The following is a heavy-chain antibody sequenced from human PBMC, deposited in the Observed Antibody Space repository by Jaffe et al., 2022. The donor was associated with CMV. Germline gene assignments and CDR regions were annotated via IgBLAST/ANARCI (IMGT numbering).Heavy chain of an antibody. V-gene: IGHV3-30*18. J-gene: IGHJ6*02. CDR2: ISYDGSNK. CDR3: AKEDGGSYSSGWTLRGMDV. Sequence: QVQLVESGGGVVQPGRSLRLSCAASGFTFSSYGMHWVRQAPGKGLEWVAVISYDGSNKYYADSVKGRFTISRDNSKNTLYLQMNSLRAEDTAVYYCAKEDGGSYSSGWTLRGMDVWGQGTTVTVSS. CDR1: GFTFSSYG. D-gene: IGHD6-19*01.